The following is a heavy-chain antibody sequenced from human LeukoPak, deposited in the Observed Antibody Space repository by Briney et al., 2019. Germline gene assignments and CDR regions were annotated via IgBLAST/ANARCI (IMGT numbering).Heavy chain of an antibody. Sequence: SETLSLTCTVSGASISSSSYYWGWIRQPPGKGLEWIGSIYYSGSTYYNPSLKSRVTISVDTSKNQFSLKLSSVTAADTAVYYCARSGVWPLPRYNWFDPWGQGTLVTVSS. J-gene: IGHJ5*02. CDR1: GASISSSSYY. CDR3: ARSGVWPLPRYNWFDP. CDR2: IYYSGST. V-gene: IGHV4-39*01. D-gene: IGHD3-16*01.